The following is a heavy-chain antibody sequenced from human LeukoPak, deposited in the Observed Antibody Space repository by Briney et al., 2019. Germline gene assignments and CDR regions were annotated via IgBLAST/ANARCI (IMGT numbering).Heavy chain of an antibody. V-gene: IGHV3-21*01. J-gene: IGHJ4*02. CDR2: ISSSSSYI. D-gene: IGHD6-6*01. CDR3: ARGGAIAARPLDY. CDR1: GFTFSSYS. Sequence: KSGGSLRLSCAASGFTFSSYSMNWVRQAPGKGLEWVSSISSSSSYIYYADSVKGRFTISRDNAKNSLYLQMNSLRAEDTAVYYCARGGAIAARPLDYWGQGTLVTVSS.